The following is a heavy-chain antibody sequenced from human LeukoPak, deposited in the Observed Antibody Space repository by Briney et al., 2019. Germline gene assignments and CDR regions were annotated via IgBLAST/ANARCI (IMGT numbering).Heavy chain of an antibody. J-gene: IGHJ4*02. CDR2: ISYRGSA. CDR3: ARILISNYVAFDY. D-gene: IGHD4-11*01. CDR1: GGSISSIDYY. V-gene: IGHV4-30-4*08. Sequence: SETLSLTCSVSGGSISSIDYYWTWLRQPPGKGLEWIGYISYRGSAYYSPSLKSRVSMSADTSTDQFSLNVNSMTVADTAVYYCARILISNYVAFDYWGQGTLVTVSS.